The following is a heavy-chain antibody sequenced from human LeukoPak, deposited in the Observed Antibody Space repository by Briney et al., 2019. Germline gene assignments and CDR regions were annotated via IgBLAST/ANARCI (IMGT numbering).Heavy chain of an antibody. V-gene: IGHV3-23*01. CDR1: GFTFSSYA. J-gene: IGHJ3*02. CDR2: ISGSGGST. D-gene: IGHD1-26*01. Sequence: AGGSLRLSCAASGFTFSSYAMSWVRQAPGKGLEWVSVISGSGGSTYSADSVKGRFTISRDNSMNTLFLQMNSLRAEDTAVYYCAKDIRVRWELLGDGFDMWGQGTMVTVSS. CDR3: AKDIRVRWELLGDGFDM.